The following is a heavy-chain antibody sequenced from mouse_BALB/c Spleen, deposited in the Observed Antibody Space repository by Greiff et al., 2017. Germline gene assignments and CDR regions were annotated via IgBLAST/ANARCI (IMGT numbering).Heavy chain of an antibody. CDR3: ASTMITTYTSYAMDY. Sequence: VQLQQSGAELVRPGSSVKISCKASGYAFSSYWMNWVKQRPGQGLEWIGQIYPGDGDTNYNGKFKGKATLTADKSSSTAYMQLSSLTSEDSAVYFCASTMITTYTSYAMDYGGQGPSAPVPS. CDR2: IYPGDGDT. V-gene: IGHV1-80*01. D-gene: IGHD2-4*01. CDR1: GYAFSSYW. J-gene: IGHJ4*01.